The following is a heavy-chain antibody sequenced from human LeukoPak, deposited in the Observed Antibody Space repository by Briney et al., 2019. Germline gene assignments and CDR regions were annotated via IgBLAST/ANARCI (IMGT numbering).Heavy chain of an antibody. CDR1: GFTSSSYA. CDR3: ALPVTTPDY. V-gene: IGHV3-23*01. J-gene: IGHJ4*02. D-gene: IGHD4-17*01. CDR2: ISGSGGSA. Sequence: GGSLRFSCAASGFTSSSYAMSWVRQAPGKGLEWVSAISGSGGSAYYADSVKGRFTISRDNSKNTLYLQMNSLRAEDTAVYYCALPVTTPDYWGQGTLVTVSS.